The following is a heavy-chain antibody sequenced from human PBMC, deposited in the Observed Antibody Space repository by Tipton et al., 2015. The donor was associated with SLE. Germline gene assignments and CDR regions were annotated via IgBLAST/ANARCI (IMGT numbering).Heavy chain of an antibody. D-gene: IGHD3-10*01. Sequence: RSLRLSCAASGFIFSNYAMQWVRQAPGKGLEWVAVIWYDGSNQQYADSLEGRFTISRDDSKNTLYLQMNSLTPEDTAVYYCARWSLEGRTEFDPWGQGTLITVSS. CDR3: ARWSLEGRTEFDP. V-gene: IGHV3-33*01. J-gene: IGHJ5*02. CDR1: GFIFSNYA. CDR2: IWYDGSNQ.